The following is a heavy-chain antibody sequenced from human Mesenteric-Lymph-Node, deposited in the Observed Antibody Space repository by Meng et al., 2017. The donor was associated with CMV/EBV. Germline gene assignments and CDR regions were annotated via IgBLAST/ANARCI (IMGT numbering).Heavy chain of an antibody. Sequence: GESLKISCAASGFSFSTSWMHWVRQAPGKGLVWVSRINSDGSSTSYADSVKGRFTISRDNAKSTLYLQMNSLRAEDTAVYYCARSEGYCTNAVCYFDYWAQGTLVTVSS. J-gene: IGHJ4*02. CDR2: INSDGSST. CDR3: ARSEGYCTNAVCYFDY. V-gene: IGHV3-74*01. CDR1: GFSFSTSW. D-gene: IGHD2-8*01.